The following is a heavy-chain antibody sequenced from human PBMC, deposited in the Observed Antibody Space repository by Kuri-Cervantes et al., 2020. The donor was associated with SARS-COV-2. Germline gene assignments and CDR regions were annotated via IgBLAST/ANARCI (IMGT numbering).Heavy chain of an antibody. CDR2: MYYSGIT. D-gene: IGHD3/OR15-3a*01. Sequence: SETLSLTCGVSGGSISSYYWSWIRQPPGKGLEWIGSMYYSGITNYNPSLKSRVTMSVDTSKNQFSLKLSSVTAADTAVYYCPRGRDFNYWGQGILVTVSS. V-gene: IGHV4-59*01. CDR3: PRGRDFNY. J-gene: IGHJ4*02. CDR1: GGSISSYY.